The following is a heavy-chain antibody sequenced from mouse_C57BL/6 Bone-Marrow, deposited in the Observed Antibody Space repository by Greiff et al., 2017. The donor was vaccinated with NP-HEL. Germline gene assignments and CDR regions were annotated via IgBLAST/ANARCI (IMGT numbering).Heavy chain of an antibody. J-gene: IGHJ2*01. V-gene: IGHV1-55*01. CDR2: IYPGSGST. D-gene: IGHD1-1*01. Sequence: VQLQQPGAELVKPGASVKMSCKASGYTFTSYWITWVKQRPGQGLEWIGDIYPGSGSTNYNEKFKSKATLTVDTSSSTAYMQLSSLTSEDSAVYYCAREVYYYGSSYYWGQGTTLTVSS. CDR3: AREVYYYGSSYY. CDR1: GYTFTSYW.